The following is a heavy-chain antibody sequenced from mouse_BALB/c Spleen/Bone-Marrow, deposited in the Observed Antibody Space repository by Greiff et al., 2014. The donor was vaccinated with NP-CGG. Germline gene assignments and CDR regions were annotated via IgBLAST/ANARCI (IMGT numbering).Heavy chain of an antibody. D-gene: IGHD2-4*01. Sequence: QVQLQQPGAELVKPGASVKMSCKASGYTFTSYWMHWGKQRPGQGLEWIGTFDPSDSYTSYNQKFKGKATLTVDTSSSTAYMQLSSLTSEDSAVYYCTRDDYGYWGQGTPLTVSA. CDR1: GYTFTSYW. CDR2: FDPSDSYT. J-gene: IGHJ2*01. V-gene: IGHV1S127*01. CDR3: TRDDYGY.